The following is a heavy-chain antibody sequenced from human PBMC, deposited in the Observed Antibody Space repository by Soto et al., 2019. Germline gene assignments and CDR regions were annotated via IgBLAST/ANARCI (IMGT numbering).Heavy chain of an antibody. V-gene: IGHV6-1*01. CDR2: TYYASKWNN. Sequence: QVQLQQSGPGLMKPSQTLSLTCAISGDSVSSNGVAWNWIRQSPSRGFEWLGRTYYASKWNNNYSTSVKSRITINPDTSKNQFSLQLHFVTPEDTAVYYCARGRKSAFDYWGQGTLVTVSS. J-gene: IGHJ4*02. CDR3: ARGRKSAFDY. CDR1: GDSVSSNGVA.